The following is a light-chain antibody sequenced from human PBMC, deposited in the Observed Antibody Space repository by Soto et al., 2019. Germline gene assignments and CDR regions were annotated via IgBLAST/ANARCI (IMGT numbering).Light chain of an antibody. CDR2: EDN. J-gene: IGLJ1*01. Sequence: NFMLTQPLSVSESPGKTVTISCTRSSGSIASGYVQWYQQRPGSAPTSLIYEDNQRPSGVPDRFSSSIDTSSNSASLTISGLKTEDEADYYCQSYHSSYPYVFGTGTKLTVL. CDR3: QSYHSSYPYV. CDR1: SGSIASGY. V-gene: IGLV6-57*03.